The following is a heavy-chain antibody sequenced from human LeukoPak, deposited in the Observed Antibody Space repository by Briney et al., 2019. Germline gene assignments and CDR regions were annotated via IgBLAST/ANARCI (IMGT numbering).Heavy chain of an antibody. V-gene: IGHV4-34*01. J-gene: IGHJ4*02. CDR3: ARASGHLFDY. Sequence: SETLSLTCAVCGGSFSGYYWSWIRQPPGKGLEWIGEINHSGSTNYNPSLKSRVTISVDTSKNQFSLKLSSVTAADTAVYYCARASGHLFDYWGQGTLVTVSS. CDR1: GGSFSGYY. CDR2: INHSGST.